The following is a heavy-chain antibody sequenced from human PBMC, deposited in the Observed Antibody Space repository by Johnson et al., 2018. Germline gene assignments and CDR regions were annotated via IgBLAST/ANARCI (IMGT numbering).Heavy chain of an antibody. CDR2: IKQDGSEK. J-gene: IGHJ3*02. V-gene: IGHV3-7*01. CDR3: ARPLSIPFDAFDI. CDR1: GFTFSSYW. Sequence: VQLVESGGGLVQPGGSLRLSCAASGFTFSSYWMSWVRQAPGKGLEWVANIKQDGSEKYYVDSMKGRFTISRDNAKNSLYLQMNSLRAEDTAVYYCARPLSIPFDAFDIWGQGTMVTVSS. D-gene: IGHD2-2*02.